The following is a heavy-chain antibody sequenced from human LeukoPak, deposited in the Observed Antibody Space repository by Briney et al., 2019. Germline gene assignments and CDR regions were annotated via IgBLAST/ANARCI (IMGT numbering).Heavy chain of an antibody. CDR1: GFIFSDYY. CDR2: ISNSDNDI. Sequence: GGSLRLSCAASGFIFSDYYMSWTRQTPGKGLEWISYISNSDNDIYYAGSVKGRFTISRDNTRNSLFLQMNSLRPDDTAVYYCAKGRGAFDIWGQGTMVTVSS. CDR3: AKGRGAFDI. J-gene: IGHJ3*02. V-gene: IGHV3-11*01.